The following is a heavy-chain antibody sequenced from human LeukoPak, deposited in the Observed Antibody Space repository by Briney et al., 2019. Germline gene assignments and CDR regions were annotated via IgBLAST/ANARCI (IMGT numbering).Heavy chain of an antibody. D-gene: IGHD1-1*01. CDR2: INPNSGGT. J-gene: IGHJ6*03. Sequence: GASVKVSCKASGYTFTGYYMHWVRQAPGQGLEWMGWINPNSGGTNYAQKVQGRVTMTRDTSISTAYMELSRLRSDDTAVYYCARYHPLYTTNYYYYYMDVWGKGTTVTVSS. CDR1: GYTFTGYY. V-gene: IGHV1-2*02. CDR3: ARYHPLYTTNYYYYYMDV.